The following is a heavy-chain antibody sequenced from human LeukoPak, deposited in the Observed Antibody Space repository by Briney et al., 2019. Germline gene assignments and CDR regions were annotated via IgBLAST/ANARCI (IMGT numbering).Heavy chain of an antibody. CDR2: ISGSGGST. D-gene: IGHD1-14*01. CDR3: ANHQNPYYFDY. V-gene: IGHV3-23*01. J-gene: IGHJ4*02. Sequence: GGSLRLSCAASGFTFSSYAMSWVRQAPGKGLEWVSAISGSGGSTHYADSVKGRFTISKDNSKNTLYLQMNSLRAEDTAVYYCANHQNPYYFDYWGQGTLVTVSS. CDR1: GFTFSSYA.